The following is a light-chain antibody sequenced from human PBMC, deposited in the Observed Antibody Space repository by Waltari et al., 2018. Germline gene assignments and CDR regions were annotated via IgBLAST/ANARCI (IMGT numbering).Light chain of an antibody. J-gene: IGKJ5*01. CDR1: QSISSY. CDR3: QRRSKWPPT. Sequence: EIVLAQSPATLSLSPGERAPLSCRAGQSISSYLAWYQQKPGQAPSLLIYDASHGATGIPARFSGSEAGTDFALTIIILEAEEFAVYYCQRRSKWPPTFGQGTRLEIK. V-gene: IGKV3-11*01. CDR2: DAS.